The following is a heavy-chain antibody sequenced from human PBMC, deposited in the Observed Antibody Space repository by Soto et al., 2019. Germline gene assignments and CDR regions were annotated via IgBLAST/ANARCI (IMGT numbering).Heavy chain of an antibody. D-gene: IGHD2-2*01. Sequence: QVQLVQSGAEVKKPGASVKVSCKASGYTFTSYGISWVRQAPGQGLEWMGGISAYNGNTNYAQKQQGRVTMTTETTTSTADMELRSLRSDDTAVYYFAREDPPSLTWGQGTLVTVSS. CDR2: ISAYNGNT. J-gene: IGHJ5*02. CDR1: GYTFTSYG. CDR3: AREDPPSLT. V-gene: IGHV1-18*01.